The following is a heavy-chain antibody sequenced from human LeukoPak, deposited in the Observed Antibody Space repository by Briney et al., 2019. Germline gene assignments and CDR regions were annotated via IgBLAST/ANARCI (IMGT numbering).Heavy chain of an antibody. CDR3: ARGYSSSWYFDY. CDR1: GGSISSYY. Sequence: SETLSLTCTVSGGSISSYYWSWIRQPPGKGLEWIGYIYYSGSTNYNPSLKSRVTISVDTSKNQFSLKLSSVTAADTAVYYCARGYSSSWYFDYWGQETLVTVSS. J-gene: IGHJ4*02. V-gene: IGHV4-59*01. D-gene: IGHD6-13*01. CDR2: IYYSGST.